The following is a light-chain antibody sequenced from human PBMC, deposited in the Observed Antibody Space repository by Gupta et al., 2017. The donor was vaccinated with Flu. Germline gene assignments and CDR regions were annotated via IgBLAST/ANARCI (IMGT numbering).Light chain of an antibody. J-gene: IGLJ1*01. V-gene: IGLV2-14*01. CDR3: SSYKSTDTFYV. CDR2: EVG. CDR1: SSDVGRSDS. Sequence: QSALTQPASVSGSPGQSIQISCAGSSSDVGRSDSVSWYRQDPGKAPKLIMYEVGSRPSGVSSRFSGSKSGNTASLTISGLQAEDEADYYCSSYKSTDTFYVFGTGTKVTVL.